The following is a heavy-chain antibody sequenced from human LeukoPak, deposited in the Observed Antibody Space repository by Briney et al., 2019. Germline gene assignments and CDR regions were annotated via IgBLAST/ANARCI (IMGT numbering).Heavy chain of an antibody. CDR1: RFTFSSYA. V-gene: IGHV3-23*01. D-gene: IGHD3-22*01. Sequence: GGSLRLSCAASRFTFSSYAMSWVRQAPGKGLEWVSAISGSGSTTHYADSVKGRFTISRDNAKKSLYLQMNSLRAEDTAVYYCARDNYDSSGYYFDWGQGTLVTVSS. J-gene: IGHJ4*02. CDR3: ARDNYDSSGYYFD. CDR2: ISGSGSTT.